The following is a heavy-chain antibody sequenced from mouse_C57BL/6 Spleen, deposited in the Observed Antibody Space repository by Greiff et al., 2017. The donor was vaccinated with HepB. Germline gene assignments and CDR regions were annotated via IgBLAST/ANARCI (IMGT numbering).Heavy chain of an antibody. CDR1: GFSLSTSGMG. J-gene: IGHJ4*01. CDR3: ARDDYDGYYAMDY. Sequence: QVTLKVCGPGILQSSQTLSLTCSFSGFSLSTSGMGVSWIRQPSGKGLEWLAHIYWDDDKRYNPSLKSRLTISKDTSRNQVFLKLTSVDTADTATYYCARDDYDGYYAMDYGGQGTSVTVSS. D-gene: IGHD2-4*01. V-gene: IGHV8-12*01. CDR2: IYWDDDK.